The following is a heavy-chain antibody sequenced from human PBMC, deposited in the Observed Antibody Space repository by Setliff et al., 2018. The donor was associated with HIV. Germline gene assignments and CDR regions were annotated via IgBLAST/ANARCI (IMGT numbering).Heavy chain of an antibody. J-gene: IGHJ3*02. CDR2: ISGSGAST. Sequence: PGGSLRLSCAASGFTFSSCAMSWVRQAPGKGLEWVLVISGSGASTYYADSVKGRFTISRDNSKNTLYLQMNILRVEDTAVYYCAKGRYGGYDWGTLDIWGQGTMVTVSS. D-gene: IGHD5-12*01. CDR3: AKGRYGGYDWGTLDI. V-gene: IGHV3-23*01. CDR1: GFTFSSCA.